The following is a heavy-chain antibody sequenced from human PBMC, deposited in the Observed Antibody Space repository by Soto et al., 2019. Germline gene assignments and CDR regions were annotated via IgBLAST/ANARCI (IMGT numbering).Heavy chain of an antibody. Sequence: GSLRLSCAASGFTFSSYWMSWVRQAPGKGLEWVANIKQDGSEKYYVDSVKGRFTISRDNAKNSLYLQMNSLRAEDTAVYYCARGGGGIAAAAPYYYYGMDVWGQGTTVTVS. CDR1: GFTFSSYW. V-gene: IGHV3-7*03. J-gene: IGHJ6*02. D-gene: IGHD6-13*01. CDR3: ARGGGGIAAAAPYYYYGMDV. CDR2: IKQDGSEK.